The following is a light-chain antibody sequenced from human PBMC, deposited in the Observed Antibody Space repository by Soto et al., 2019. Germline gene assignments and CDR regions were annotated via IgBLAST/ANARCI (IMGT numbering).Light chain of an antibody. CDR1: SSDVGGYNL. V-gene: IGLV2-23*02. CDR2: EVY. CDR3: CSYAGTTTVLV. J-gene: IGLJ7*01. Sequence: QSALTQPASVSGSPGQSITIPCTGSSSDVGGYNLVSWYQHHPGKAPKLIISEVYKRPSRISIRFSGSKSGNTASLTISGLQAEDEADYYCCSYAGTTTVLVFGGGTQLTVL.